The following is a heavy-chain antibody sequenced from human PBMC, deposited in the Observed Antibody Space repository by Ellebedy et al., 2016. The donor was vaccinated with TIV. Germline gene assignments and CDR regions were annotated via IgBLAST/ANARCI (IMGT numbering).Heavy chain of an antibody. D-gene: IGHD3-22*01. V-gene: IGHV1-46*01. CDR3: ARVGDDSDY. Sequence: AASVKVSCKASGYTFTRYYIHWVRQAPGQGFEYMGLINPSGGRTSYAQKFQGRVTMTRDTSTSTFYMELSSLGSEDTAVYYCARVGDDSDYWGQGTLVTVSS. J-gene: IGHJ4*02. CDR1: GYTFTRYY. CDR2: INPSGGRT.